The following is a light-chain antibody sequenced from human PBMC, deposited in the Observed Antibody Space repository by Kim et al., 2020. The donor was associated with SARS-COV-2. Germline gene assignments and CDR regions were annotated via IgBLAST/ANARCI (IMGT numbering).Light chain of an antibody. J-gene: IGKJ2*03. CDR3: QQYYSTPPS. CDR1: PTVLYTANNKNY. CDR2: WAS. V-gene: IGKV4-1*01. Sequence: RPTPNCKSRPTVLYTANNKNYLAWYQQKQGQAPKLLIYWASIRESGVSDRFSGSGSETDFPLTISSRQAEDVAVYYCQQYYSTPPSLGQGTKLEI.